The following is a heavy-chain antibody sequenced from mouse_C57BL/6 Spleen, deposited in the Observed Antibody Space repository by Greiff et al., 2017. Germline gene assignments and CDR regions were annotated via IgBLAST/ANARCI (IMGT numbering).Heavy chain of an antibody. V-gene: IGHV1-82*01. Sequence: QVQLKESGAELVKPGASVKISCKASGYAFSSSWMNWVKQRPGKGLEWIGGIYPGNGDTNYNGKFKGKAKLTADKSSSTAYMELSSLTSEDSAVYFCASANAMDYWGQGTSVTVSS. J-gene: IGHJ4*01. CDR1: GYAFSSSW. CDR2: IYPGNGDT. CDR3: ASANAMDY.